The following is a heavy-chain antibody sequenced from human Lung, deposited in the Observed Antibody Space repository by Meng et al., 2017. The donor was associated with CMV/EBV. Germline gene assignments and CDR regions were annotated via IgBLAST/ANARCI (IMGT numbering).Heavy chain of an antibody. CDR3: ARHGDDSFDY. J-gene: IGHJ4*02. V-gene: IGHV3-7*01. Sequence: GGSXRLSCAASGFIFSSTWMGWFRQAQGKGLEWVANIKKDWSSIYYADSVRGQFIISRYNAKNSVTLQMNNLGVEDTAVYYCARHGDDSFDYSGQGTLVTVSS. D-gene: IGHD4-17*01. CDR1: GFIFSSTW. CDR2: IKKDWSSI.